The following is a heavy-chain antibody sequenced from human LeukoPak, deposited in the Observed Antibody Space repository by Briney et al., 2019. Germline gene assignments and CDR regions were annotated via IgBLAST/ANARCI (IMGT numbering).Heavy chain of an antibody. Sequence: GGSLRLSCAASGFSVSSNYMTWVRQAPGKGLEWVSLIYIGDSTFYADSVKGRFTISRDSSKNTLYLQMNSLRGEDTAVYYCARVTDGDYPDYWGQGTLVTVSS. J-gene: IGHJ4*02. V-gene: IGHV3-66*01. D-gene: IGHD4-17*01. CDR2: IYIGDST. CDR3: ARVTDGDYPDY. CDR1: GFSVSSNY.